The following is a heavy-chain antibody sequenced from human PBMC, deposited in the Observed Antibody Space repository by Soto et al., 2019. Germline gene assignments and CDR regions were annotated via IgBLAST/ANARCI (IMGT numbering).Heavy chain of an antibody. CDR1: GGSFSGYY. CDR2: INHSGST. CDR3: ARALYSSGWAPKINWFDP. D-gene: IGHD6-19*01. J-gene: IGHJ5*02. Sequence: SETLSLTCAVYGGSFSGYYWSWIRQPPGKGLEWIGEINHSGSTNYNPSLKSRVTISVDTSKNQFSLKLSSVTAADTAVYYCARALYSSGWAPKINWFDPWGQGTLVTVSS. V-gene: IGHV4-34*01.